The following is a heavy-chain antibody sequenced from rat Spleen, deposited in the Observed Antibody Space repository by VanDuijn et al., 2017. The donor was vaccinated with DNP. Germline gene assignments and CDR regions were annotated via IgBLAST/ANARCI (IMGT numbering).Heavy chain of an antibody. J-gene: IGHJ2*01. CDR3: ARRSFDY. V-gene: IGHV3-3*01. CDR2: INSAGST. Sequence: VQLKESGPGLVQPSQTLSLTCTVAGFSLTSYNVHWVRQPPGNTLEWMGYINSAGSTVYNPSLKSRISITRDTSKNQFFLQLNSVTTEDTGTYYCARRSFDYWGQGVKVTVSS. CDR1: GFSLTSYN. D-gene: IGHD1-11*01.